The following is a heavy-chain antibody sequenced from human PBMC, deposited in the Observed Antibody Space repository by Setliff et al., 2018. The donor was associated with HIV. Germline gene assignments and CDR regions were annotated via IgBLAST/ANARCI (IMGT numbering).Heavy chain of an antibody. CDR3: ARAYVEDCSGGSCLDGAFDI. CDR2: IPTGSGTI. D-gene: IGHD2-15*01. V-gene: IGHV3-48*01. Sequence: PGGSLRLSCVASIFTFSHYTMKWVRQAPGKGLQWVSSIPTGSGTIHYADSVKGRFTISRDNARNSLYPQMNSLRAEDTAVYYCARAYVEDCSGGSCLDGAFDIWGQGTMVTVSS. J-gene: IGHJ3*02. CDR1: IFTFSHYT.